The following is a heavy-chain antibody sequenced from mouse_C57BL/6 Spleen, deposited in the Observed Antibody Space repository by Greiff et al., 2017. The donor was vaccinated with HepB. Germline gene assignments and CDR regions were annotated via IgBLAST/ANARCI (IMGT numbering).Heavy chain of an antibody. V-gene: IGHV3-8*01. J-gene: IGHJ1*03. CDR3: ARGSGSSYRWYFDV. CDR1: GYSITSDY. CDR2: ISYSGST. Sequence: EVKVVESGPGLAKPSQTLSLTCSVPGYSITSDYWNWIRNFPGNKLEYMGYISYSGSTYYNPSLKSRISITRDTSKNQYYLQLTSVTTEDTATYYCARGSGSSYRWYFDVWGTGTTVTVSS. D-gene: IGHD1-1*01.